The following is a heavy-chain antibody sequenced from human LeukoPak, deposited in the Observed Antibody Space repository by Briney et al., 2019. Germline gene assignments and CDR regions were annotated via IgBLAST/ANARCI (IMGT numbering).Heavy chain of an antibody. CDR2: ISAYNGNT. Sequence: ASVKVSCKASGYTFTSYGISWVRQAPGQGLEWMGWISAYNGNTNYAQKLQGRVTMTTDTSTSTAYMELRSLRSDDTAVYYCARSLGSYYYDSSGYDPDFDYWGQGTLSPSPQ. CDR1: GYTFTSYG. D-gene: IGHD3-22*01. CDR3: ARSLGSYYYDSSGYDPDFDY. J-gene: IGHJ4*02. V-gene: IGHV1-18*01.